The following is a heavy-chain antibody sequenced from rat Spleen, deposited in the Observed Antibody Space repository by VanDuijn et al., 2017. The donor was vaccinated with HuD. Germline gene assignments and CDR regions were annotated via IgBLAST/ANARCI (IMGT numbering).Heavy chain of an antibody. CDR1: GYSITSNY. Sequence: EVQLQESGPGLVKPSQSLSLTCSVTGYSITSNYRWNWIRKFPGNKMEWIGHISYSDITSYNPSLKSRISITRDTSKNQFFLQLNSVTTDDTATYYCARYIGNNSGFAYWGQGTLVTVSS. J-gene: IGHJ3*01. D-gene: IGHD4-3*01. CDR2: ISYSDIT. CDR3: ARYIGNNSGFAY. V-gene: IGHV3-1*01.